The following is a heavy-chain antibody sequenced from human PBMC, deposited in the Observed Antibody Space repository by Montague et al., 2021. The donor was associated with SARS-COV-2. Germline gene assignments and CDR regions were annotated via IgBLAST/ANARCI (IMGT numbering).Heavy chain of an antibody. D-gene: IGHD6-19*01. V-gene: IGHV4-4*02. CDR2: ISHGGTT. CDR1: SDSFSSSDW. J-gene: IGHJ4*02. CDR3: AREAKAVSGRLDS. Sequence: SETLSLTCTVSSDSFSSSDWWSCVRQPPGKGLDWIGEISHGGTTNYKSSLKSRVTMSIDKSKNQFSLKLTSATAADTAVYYCAREAKAVSGRLDSWGQGTLVTVSS.